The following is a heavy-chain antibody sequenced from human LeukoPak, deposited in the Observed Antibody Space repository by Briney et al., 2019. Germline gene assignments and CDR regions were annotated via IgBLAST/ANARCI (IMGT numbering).Heavy chain of an antibody. V-gene: IGHV3-20*04. D-gene: IGHD2-15*01. CDR1: RFTFSSYA. Sequence: GGSLRLSCAASRFTFSSYAMSWVRHAPGKGLEWSTGINCNGGSNGYADSVKGRITISRDNTKNSLYLQMNSLRAEDTGLYYCARSVSCSGGSCPHNWFDPPGEGTLVTVSS. J-gene: IGHJ5*02. CDR3: ARSVSCSGGSCPHNWFDP. CDR2: INCNGGSN.